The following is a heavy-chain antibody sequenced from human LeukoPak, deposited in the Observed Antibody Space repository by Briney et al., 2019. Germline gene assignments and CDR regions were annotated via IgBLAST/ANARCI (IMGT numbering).Heavy chain of an antibody. CDR1: GFTFTSSA. CDR2: IVVGSGNT. J-gene: IGHJ4*02. D-gene: IGHD4-17*01. CDR3: SADLTVITGTPPY. Sequence: SVKVSCKASGFTFTSSAVQWVRQARGQRLEWIGWIVVGSGNTNYAQKFQERGTITRDMSTSTAYMELSSLRSEDTAVYYCSADLTVITGTPPYWGQGTLVTVSS. V-gene: IGHV1-58*01.